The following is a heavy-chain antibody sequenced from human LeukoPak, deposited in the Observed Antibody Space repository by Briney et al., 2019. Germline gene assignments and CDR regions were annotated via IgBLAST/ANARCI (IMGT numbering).Heavy chain of an antibody. V-gene: IGHV3-23*01. CDR2: ISGSDGST. CDR3: AKDHRSPGYSSSFGAFDI. Sequence: GGSLRLSCAASGFTFSSYAMVWVRQAPGKGLEWVSAISGSDGSTYYAGSVKGRFTISRDNSKNTLYLQMNSLRAEDTAVYYCAKDHRSPGYSSSFGAFDIWGQGTMVTVSS. CDR1: GFTFSSYA. D-gene: IGHD6-13*01. J-gene: IGHJ3*02.